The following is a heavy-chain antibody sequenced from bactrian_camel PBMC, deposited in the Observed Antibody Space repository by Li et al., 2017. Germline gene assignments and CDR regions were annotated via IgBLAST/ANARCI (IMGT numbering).Heavy chain of an antibody. J-gene: IGHJ6*01. Sequence: VQLVESGGGLVQPGGSLRHSCEASGFTFSTYPMTWVRQRPGKGLEWVSYINSGGGSTFYADHVKGRFTISRDNAKKTLYLQMSSLELDDTAVYYCAVGGACSGGYWPRVSSWGQGTQVTVS. CDR3: AVGGACSGGYWPRVSS. D-gene: IGHD1*01. CDR1: GFTFSTYP. CDR2: INSGGGST. V-gene: IGHV3S35*01.